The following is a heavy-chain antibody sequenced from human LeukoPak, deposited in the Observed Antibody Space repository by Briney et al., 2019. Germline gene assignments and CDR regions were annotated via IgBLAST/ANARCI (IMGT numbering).Heavy chain of an antibody. Sequence: GGSLRLSCAASRFTFSSFGMFWVRQAPGKGLEWVALIRYDGSDEYYADSVKGRFTISRDNSKNTLYLQMNSLRGEDTAVNYCAKEGHWGSVDYWGQGTLVTVSS. CDR2: IRYDGSDE. CDR1: RFTFSSFG. J-gene: IGHJ4*02. D-gene: IGHD7-27*01. V-gene: IGHV3-30*02. CDR3: AKEGHWGSVDY.